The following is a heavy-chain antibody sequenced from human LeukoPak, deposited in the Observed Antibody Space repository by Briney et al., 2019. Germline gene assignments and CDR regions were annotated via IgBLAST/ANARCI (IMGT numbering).Heavy chain of an antibody. J-gene: IGHJ1*01. Sequence: GGSLRLSCVASGFTFSTNGMHWVRQAPGKGLEWVAVISYDGSKEYYVDSVKGRFTISRDNSKNTLYLQMSSLRPEDTAVYYCASSSGSKRTIVFQHWGQGTLVTVSS. CDR3: ASSSGSKRTIVFQH. D-gene: IGHD1-26*01. V-gene: IGHV3-30*03. CDR2: ISYDGSKE. CDR1: GFTFSTNG.